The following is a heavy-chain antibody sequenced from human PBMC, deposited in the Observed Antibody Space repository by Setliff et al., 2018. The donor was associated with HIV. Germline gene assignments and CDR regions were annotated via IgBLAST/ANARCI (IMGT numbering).Heavy chain of an antibody. CDR3: ARGRDCDSSKCLLRYYYNYGLDV. CDR2: VFDSGSV. Sequence: ETLSLTCSIYGGSLSYYYWSWLRQSPGKGLEWIGEVFDSGSVNYNPSLKSRVTISVDTSKKEFSLKLASVTAADTAVYFCARGRDCDSSKCLLRYYYNYGLDVWGQGTTVTVSS. V-gene: IGHV4-34*01. J-gene: IGHJ6*02. CDR1: GGSLSYYY. D-gene: IGHD3-22*01.